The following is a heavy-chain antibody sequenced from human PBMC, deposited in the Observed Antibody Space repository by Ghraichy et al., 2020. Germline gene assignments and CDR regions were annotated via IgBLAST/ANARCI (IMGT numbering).Heavy chain of an antibody. V-gene: IGHV3-23*01. CDR1: GFTFFSYA. Sequence: GESLNISCAASGFTFFSYAMSWVRQAPGKGREWVSALTSSGGGTYYADSVKGRFTISGDKSKNKRYLQMNSLRAEDTAVYYCEKYGSRWYFDYWGQGTLVTVSS. D-gene: IGHD6-13*01. J-gene: IGHJ4*02. CDR3: EKYGSRWYFDY. CDR2: LTSSGGGT.